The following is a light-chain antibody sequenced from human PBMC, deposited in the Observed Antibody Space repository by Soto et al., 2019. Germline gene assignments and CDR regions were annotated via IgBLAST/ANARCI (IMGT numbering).Light chain of an antibody. CDR3: GPWGGSLLWV. J-gene: IGLJ1*01. CDR1: SSNIGSNY. Sequence: QSVLTQPPSASGTPVQRVTISCSGSSSNIGSNYVNWYQQLPGTAPKLLIHTNNQRPSGVPDRFSGSKSGTSASLAISGLQSEDEALYYCGPWGGSLLWVFGIGSRVPVL. V-gene: IGLV1-44*01. CDR2: TNN.